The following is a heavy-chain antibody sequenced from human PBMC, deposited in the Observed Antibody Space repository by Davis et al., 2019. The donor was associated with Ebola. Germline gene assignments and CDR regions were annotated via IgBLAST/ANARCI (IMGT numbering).Heavy chain of an antibody. CDR3: ARGARDIVVVVAATPFDY. J-gene: IGHJ4*02. V-gene: IGHV1-2*06. CDR2: INPNSGGT. D-gene: IGHD2-15*01. Sequence: ASAKVSCKASGYTFTGYYMHWVRQAPGQGLEWMGRINPNSGGTNYAQKFQGRVTMTRDASISTAYMELSRLRSEDTAVYYCARGARDIVVVVAATPFDYWGQGTLVTVSS. CDR1: GYTFTGYY.